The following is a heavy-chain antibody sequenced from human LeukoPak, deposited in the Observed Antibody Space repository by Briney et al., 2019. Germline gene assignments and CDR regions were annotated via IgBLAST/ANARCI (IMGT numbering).Heavy chain of an antibody. J-gene: IGHJ3*02. V-gene: IGHV3-66*02. CDR3: AMSSSWIDAFDI. D-gene: IGHD6-13*01. CDR2: IYSGGST. Sequence: GGSLRLSCVASGFTVSSNYMTWVRQAPGKGLEWVSVIYSGGSTYYADSVKGRFTISRENSKNTLYVQMNSLRVEDTAVYYCAMSSSWIDAFDIWGQGTMVTVSS. CDR1: GFTVSSNY.